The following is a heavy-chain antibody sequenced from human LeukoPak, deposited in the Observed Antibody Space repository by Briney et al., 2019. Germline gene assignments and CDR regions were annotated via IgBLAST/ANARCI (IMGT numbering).Heavy chain of an antibody. D-gene: IGHD1-26*01. V-gene: IGHV3-23*01. CDR1: GFTFSSYA. CDR3: AKDSGSYYRGGYFDY. Sequence: GRSLRLSCAASGFTFSSYAMSWVRQAPGKGLEWVSAISGSGGSTYYADSVKGRFTISRDNSKNTLYLQMNSLRAEDTAVYYCAKDSGSYYRGGYFDYWGQGTLVTVSS. CDR2: ISGSGGST. J-gene: IGHJ4*02.